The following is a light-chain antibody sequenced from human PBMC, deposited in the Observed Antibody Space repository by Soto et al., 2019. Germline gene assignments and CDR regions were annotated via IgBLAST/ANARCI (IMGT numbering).Light chain of an antibody. CDR1: GSNIEHNY. V-gene: IGLV1-51*01. CDR2: DDN. CDR3: AAWDSSLSGWV. Sequence: QSVLTQPPSMSAAPGQKVTISCSGSGSNIEHNYVSWYQRLPGTAPKLLIYDDNKRLSGIPDRFSGSKSGTSAALGITGLQTGDEAEYFCAAWDSSLSGWVFGGGTQLTVL. J-gene: IGLJ3*02.